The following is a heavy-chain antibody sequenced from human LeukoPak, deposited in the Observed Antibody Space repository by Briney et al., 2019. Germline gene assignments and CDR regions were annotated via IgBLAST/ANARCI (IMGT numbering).Heavy chain of an antibody. CDR3: ARVVQGGAFDI. CDR1: GYTFTSYY. Sequence: ASVKVSCKASGYTFTSYYMHWVRQAPGQGLEWMGIINPSGGSTSYAQKIQGRVTMTRDTATSTVYMELSSLRSEDTAVYYCARVVQGGAFDIWGQGTMVTVSS. D-gene: IGHD3-10*02. V-gene: IGHV1-46*01. CDR2: INPSGGST. J-gene: IGHJ3*02.